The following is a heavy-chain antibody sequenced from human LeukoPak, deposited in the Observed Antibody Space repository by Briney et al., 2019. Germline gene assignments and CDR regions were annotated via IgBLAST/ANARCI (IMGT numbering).Heavy chain of an antibody. CDR1: GGSFSGYY. D-gene: IGHD3-22*01. V-gene: IGHV4-34*01. J-gene: IGHJ4*02. CDR2: INHSRST. CDR3: ARGPPFMIVVVITPRGYFDY. Sequence: SETLSLTCAVYGGSFSGYYWSWIRQPPGKGLEWIGEINHSRSTNYNPSLKSRVTISVDTSKNQFSLKLSSVTAADTAVYYCARGPPFMIVVVITPRGYFDYWGQGTLVTVSS.